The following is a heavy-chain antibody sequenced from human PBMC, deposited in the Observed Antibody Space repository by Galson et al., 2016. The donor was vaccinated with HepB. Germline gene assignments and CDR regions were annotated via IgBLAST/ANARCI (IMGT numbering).Heavy chain of an antibody. D-gene: IGHD3-3*01. CDR2: ISHSGSA. CDR3: ATSWYYDSWSGHSHEGWFDP. J-gene: IGHJ5*02. CDR1: GVSIRNSGRY. V-gene: IGHV4-31*03. Sequence: TLSLTCSVSGVSIRNSGRYWTWVRQHPGQGLEWIGYISHSGSAYYNLSLRSRLTISVDTSENQFSLKLSSVTAADTAMYYCATSWYYDSWSGHSHEGWFDPWGQGILVTVS.